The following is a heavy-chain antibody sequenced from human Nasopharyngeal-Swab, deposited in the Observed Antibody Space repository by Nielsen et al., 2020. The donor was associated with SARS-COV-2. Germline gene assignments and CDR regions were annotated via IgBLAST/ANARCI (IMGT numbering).Heavy chain of an antibody. CDR2: ISYDGSNK. Sequence: GESLRLSCAASGFTFSSYAMHWVRQAPGKGLEWVAVISYDGSNKYYADSVKGRFTISRDNSKNTLYLQMNSLRAEDTAMYYRARDSSIWAVAGTFFDYWGQGTLVTVSS. J-gene: IGHJ4*02. D-gene: IGHD6-19*01. CDR1: GFTFSSYA. V-gene: IGHV3-30-3*01. CDR3: ARDSSIWAVAGTFFDY.